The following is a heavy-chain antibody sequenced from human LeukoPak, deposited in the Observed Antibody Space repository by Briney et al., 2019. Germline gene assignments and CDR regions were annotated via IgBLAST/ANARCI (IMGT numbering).Heavy chain of an antibody. CDR2: IRQDGSET. J-gene: IGHJ4*02. CDR1: GFTFTNYW. CDR3: ARDGGYCGAGSCYDY. V-gene: IGHV3-7*01. D-gene: IGHD2-15*01. Sequence: PGGSLRLSCAASGFTFTNYWMSRVRQAPGKGLEWVASIRQDGSETYYVDSVRGRFTISRDNAKNSLYLQMNSLRAEDTAMYFCARDGGYCGAGSCYDYWGQGTLVTVSS.